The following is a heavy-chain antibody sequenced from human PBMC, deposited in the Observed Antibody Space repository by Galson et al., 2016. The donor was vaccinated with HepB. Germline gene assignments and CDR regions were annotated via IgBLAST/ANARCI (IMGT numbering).Heavy chain of an antibody. V-gene: IGHV4-39*07. D-gene: IGHD3-22*01. Sequence: ETLSLTCSVSGGSIRSSSYYWGWIRQPPGKGLEWIAKIYNSGRTYYNPSPKSRVTISVDKSKNQFSLKLSSVTAADTAVYYCARGGDYDSSGRFDYWGQGTLVTVSS. CDR3: ARGGDYDSSGRFDY. CDR1: GGSIRSSSYY. J-gene: IGHJ4*02. CDR2: IYNSGRT.